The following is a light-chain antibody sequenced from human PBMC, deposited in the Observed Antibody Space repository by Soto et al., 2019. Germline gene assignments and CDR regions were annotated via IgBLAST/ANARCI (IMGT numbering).Light chain of an antibody. CDR1: SSDIGAYNY. CDR2: DVN. J-gene: IGLJ2*01. V-gene: IGLV2-14*03. CDR3: TSWTTSTTMI. Sequence: QSVLTQPASVSGSPGQSITISCTGTSSDIGAYNYVSWYQQHPGKAPKLMIYDVNIRPSGVSNRFSGSKSGNTASLTISGLRAEDEADYYCTSWTTSTTMIFGGGTKLTVL.